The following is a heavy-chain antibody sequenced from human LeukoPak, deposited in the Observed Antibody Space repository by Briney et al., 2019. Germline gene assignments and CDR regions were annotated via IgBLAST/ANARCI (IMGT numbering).Heavy chain of an antibody. CDR3: AKDKGFLTGYFDY. D-gene: IGHD3-9*01. Sequence: GGSLRLSCAASGFTFSSYGMHWVRQAPGKGLEWVAFIRYGGSDKYYADSVKGRFTISRDNSKNTLYLQVNRLIAEDTAVYYCAKDKGFLTGYFDYWGQGTLVTVSS. V-gene: IGHV3-30*02. CDR1: GFTFSSYG. J-gene: IGHJ4*02. CDR2: IRYGGSDK.